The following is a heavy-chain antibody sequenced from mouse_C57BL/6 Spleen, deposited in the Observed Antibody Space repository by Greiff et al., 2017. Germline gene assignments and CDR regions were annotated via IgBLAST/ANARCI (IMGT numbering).Heavy chain of an antibody. CDR2: ISSGSSTI. D-gene: IGHD1-1*01. CDR1: GFTFSDYG. CDR3: ARPYYYGSSSWYFDV. J-gene: IGHJ1*03. Sequence: EVKLVESGGGLVKPGGSLKLSCAASGFTFSDYGMHWVRQAPEKGLEWVAYISSGSSTIYYADTVKGRFTLTRDNATNTLFLQMTSLRSEDTAMYYCARPYYYGSSSWYFDVWGTGTTVTVSS. V-gene: IGHV5-17*01.